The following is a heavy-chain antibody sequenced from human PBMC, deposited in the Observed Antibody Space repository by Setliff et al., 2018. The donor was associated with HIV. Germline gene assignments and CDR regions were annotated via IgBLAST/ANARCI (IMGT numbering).Heavy chain of an antibody. D-gene: IGHD3-22*01. V-gene: IGHV1-2*06. CDR1: GYIFTDYY. Sequence: GASVKVSCKASGYIFTDYYMHWVRQAPGQELGWMGRINPNSGGTNYAQKFQGRVTMTRDTSISTAYMEVHRLRSDDTAVYYCARKGSYYDSSGYWFDPWGQGTLVTVSS. J-gene: IGHJ5*02. CDR3: ARKGSYYDSSGYWFDP. CDR2: INPNSGGT.